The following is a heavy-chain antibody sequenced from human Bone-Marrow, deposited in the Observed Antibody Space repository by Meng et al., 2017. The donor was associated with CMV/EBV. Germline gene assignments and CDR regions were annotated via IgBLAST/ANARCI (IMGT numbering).Heavy chain of an antibody. CDR2: IKRDGNER. J-gene: IGHJ4*02. Sequence: ETLSLTCTVSGCSISSYYWSWIRQPPGKGLEWVANIKRDGNERYYVDSVKGRFTISRDNAKNSLYLQMNSLRAEDTAVYYCARDRPHPSTIVTIFGGRRWTRGGFDYWGQRTLVTVSS. D-gene: IGHD3-3*01. CDR3: ARDRPHPSTIVTIFGGRRWTRGGFDY. CDR1: GCSISSYY. V-gene: IGHV3-7*01.